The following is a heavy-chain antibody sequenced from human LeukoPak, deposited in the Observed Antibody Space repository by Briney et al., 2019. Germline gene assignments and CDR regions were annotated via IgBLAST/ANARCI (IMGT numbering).Heavy chain of an antibody. V-gene: IGHV1-2*06. J-gene: IGHJ3*02. CDR1: GYTFTGYY. D-gene: IGHD1-26*01. CDR3: ARVVRGATSALDI. Sequence: ASVKVSCTASGYTFTGYYMHWVRQAPGQGLEWMGRINPNSGGTNYAQKFQGRVTMTRDTSISTAYMELSRLRSDDTAVYYCARVVRGATSALDIWGQGTMVTVSS. CDR2: INPNSGGT.